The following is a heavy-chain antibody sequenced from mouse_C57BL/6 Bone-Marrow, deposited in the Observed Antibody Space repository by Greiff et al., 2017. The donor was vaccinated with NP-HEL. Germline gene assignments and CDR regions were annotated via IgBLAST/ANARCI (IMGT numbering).Heavy chain of an antibody. CDR1: GFTFSSYA. CDR2: ISDGGSYT. Sequence: EVQLVESGGGLVKPGGSLKLSCAASGFTFSSYAMSWVRQTPEKRLEWVATISDGGSYTYYPDNVKGRFTISRDNAKNHLYLQMSHLKSEDTAMYYCARSPYYYGSSLFDYWGQGTTRTVSS. J-gene: IGHJ2*01. V-gene: IGHV5-4*01. D-gene: IGHD1-1*01. CDR3: ARSPYYYGSSLFDY.